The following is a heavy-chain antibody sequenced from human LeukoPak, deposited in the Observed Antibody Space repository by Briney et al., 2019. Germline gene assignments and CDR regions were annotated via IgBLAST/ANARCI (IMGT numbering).Heavy chain of an antibody. CDR3: AKDIRAMVRGVIDWFDP. CDR1: GFTFDDYG. CDR2: INWNGGST. V-gene: IGHV3-20*04. Sequence: GGSLRLSCAASGFTFDDYGMSWVRQAPGKGLEWVSGINWNGGSTGYADSVKGRFTISRDNSKNTLYLQMNSLRAEDTAVYYCAKDIRAMVRGVIDWFDPWGQGTLVTVSS. J-gene: IGHJ5*02. D-gene: IGHD3-10*01.